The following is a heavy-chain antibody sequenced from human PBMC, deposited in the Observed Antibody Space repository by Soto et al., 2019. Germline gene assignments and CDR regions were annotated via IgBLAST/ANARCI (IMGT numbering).Heavy chain of an antibody. Sequence: LRLSCAASGFTFSSYAMSWVRQAPVKGLEWVSAISGSGGSTYYADSVKGRFTISRDNSKNTLYLQMNSLRAEDTAVYYCAKDLSIMITFGGVVFDYWGQGTLVTVSS. CDR2: ISGSGGST. J-gene: IGHJ4*02. CDR1: GFTFSSYA. D-gene: IGHD3-16*01. V-gene: IGHV3-23*01. CDR3: AKDLSIMITFGGVVFDY.